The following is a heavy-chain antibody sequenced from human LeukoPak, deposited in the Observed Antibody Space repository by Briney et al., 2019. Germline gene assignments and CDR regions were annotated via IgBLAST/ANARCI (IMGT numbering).Heavy chain of an antibody. D-gene: IGHD1-14*01. J-gene: IGHJ4*01. CDR2: IKQDGSEI. CDR3: AGGSGWITGD. CDR1: GFTFRSYE. Sequence: GGSLRLSFAASGFTFRSYEMKSVPQAPGKGPERVANIKQDGSEINYVDSVKGRFIICRDNAKNSLYLQMNSLRVDDTAVYYCAGGSGWITGDWGHGTLVTVSS. V-gene: IGHV3-7*04.